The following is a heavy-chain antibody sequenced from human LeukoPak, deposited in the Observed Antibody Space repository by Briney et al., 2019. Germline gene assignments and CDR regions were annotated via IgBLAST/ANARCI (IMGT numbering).Heavy chain of an antibody. CDR3: ARDGRGAVASDY. CDR2: ISSSSSYI. J-gene: IGHJ4*02. V-gene: IGHV3-21*01. CDR1: GFTFINYG. Sequence: GGSLRLSCAASGFTFINYGMTWVRQAPGKGLEWVSSISSSSSYIYYADSVKGRPTISRDNAKNSLYLYMNSLRAEDTAVYYCARDGRGAVASDYWGQGTLLTVSS. D-gene: IGHD6-19*01.